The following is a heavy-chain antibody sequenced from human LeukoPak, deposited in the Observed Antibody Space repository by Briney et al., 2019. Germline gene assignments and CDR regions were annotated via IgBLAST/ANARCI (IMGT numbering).Heavy chain of an antibody. Sequence: ASVKVSCKASGYTFISYGINWVRQAPGQGLEWMGWINTSNGNTNYPQNFQGRVTMTIDTSTSTAYMELRSPRSDDTAVYYCARASPHYHWGQGTLVTVSS. CDR3: ARASPHYH. V-gene: IGHV1-18*01. CDR1: GYTFISYG. CDR2: INTSNGNT. J-gene: IGHJ5*02.